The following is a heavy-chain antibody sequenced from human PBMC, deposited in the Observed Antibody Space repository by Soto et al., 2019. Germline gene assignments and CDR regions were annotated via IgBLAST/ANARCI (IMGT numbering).Heavy chain of an antibody. J-gene: IGHJ6*02. Sequence: EVQLVESGGGLVQPGGSLRLSCAASGFTFSYYDMHWVRQATGKGLEWVSAIGTAGDTYYPGSVKGRFTISRENAKNSLYLQMNGLRAEDTAVYYCARDRIVVVPAAMPGDANYYYYYGMDVWGQGTTVTVSS. CDR3: ARDRIVVVPAAMPGDANYYYYYGMDV. CDR1: GFTFSYYD. CDR2: IGTAGDT. V-gene: IGHV3-13*01. D-gene: IGHD2-2*01.